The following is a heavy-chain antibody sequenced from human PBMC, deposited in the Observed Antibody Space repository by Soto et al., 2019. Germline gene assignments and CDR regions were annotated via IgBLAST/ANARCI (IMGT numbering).Heavy chain of an antibody. CDR3: ARAYSGRLPRRADYYFAMDV. CDR1: GFTFSAYD. CDR2: IGAADDP. Sequence: PGGSLRLSCAASGFTFSAYDMHWVRQTTGKGLDWVSAIGAADDPYYLGSVKGRFTISRENAKNSLYLQMNSLRAEDTAVYYCARAYSGRLPRRADYYFAMDVWGQGTTVTVSS. J-gene: IGHJ6*02. V-gene: IGHV3-13*05. D-gene: IGHD2-15*01.